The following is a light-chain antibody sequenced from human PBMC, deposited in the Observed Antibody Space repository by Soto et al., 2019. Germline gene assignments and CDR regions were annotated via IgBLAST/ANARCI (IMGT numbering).Light chain of an antibody. CDR1: SSDVGGYNY. V-gene: IGLV2-8*01. Sequence: QSALTQPPSASGPPGQSVTISCTGTSSDVGGYNYVSWYQQHPGEAPKLMIYEVTKRPSGVPDRFSGSKSGNTASLTVSGLQADDEADYYCRSYAGSNTLLFGGGTKLTVL. J-gene: IGLJ2*01. CDR2: EVT. CDR3: RSYAGSNTLL.